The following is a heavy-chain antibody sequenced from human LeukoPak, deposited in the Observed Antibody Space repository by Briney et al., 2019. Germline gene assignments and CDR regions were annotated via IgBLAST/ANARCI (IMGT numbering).Heavy chain of an antibody. CDR2: IYYSGST. CDR3: ARLPSYYYYYYMDV. J-gene: IGHJ6*03. CDR1: GGSISSSSYY. Sequence: SEPLSPTCTVSGGSISSSSYYWGWIRQPPGKGLEWIGSIYYSGSTYYNPSLKSRVTISVDTSKNQFSLKLSSVTAADTAVYYCARLPSYYYYYYMDVWGKGTTVTVSS. D-gene: IGHD2-2*01. V-gene: IGHV4-39*07.